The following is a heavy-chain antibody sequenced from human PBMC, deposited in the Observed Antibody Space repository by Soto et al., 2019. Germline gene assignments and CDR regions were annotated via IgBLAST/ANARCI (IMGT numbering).Heavy chain of an antibody. CDR2: INPNSGGT. J-gene: IGHJ4*02. V-gene: IGHV1-2*04. Sequence: ASVKVSCKASGYTFTGYYMHWVRQAPGQGLEWMGWINPNSGGTNYAQKFQGWVTMTRDTSISTAYMELSRLRSDDAAVYYRAREVTARPYYFDYWGQGTLVTVPS. CDR3: AREVTARPYYFDY. D-gene: IGHD2-21*02. CDR1: GYTFTGYY.